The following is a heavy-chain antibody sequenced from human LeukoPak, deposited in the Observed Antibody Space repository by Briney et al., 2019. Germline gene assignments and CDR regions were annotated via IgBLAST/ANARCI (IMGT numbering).Heavy chain of an antibody. Sequence: GGPLRLSCAASGFTFSTYTMYWVRHPPGKRLEWVSIIGNNGGGIHYADSVRGRFTISRDNSKNALYLQMNSLRVEDTAVYYCAIDPNWGTHSWGQGVLVTVSS. D-gene: IGHD7-27*01. CDR2: IGNNGGGI. CDR3: AIDPNWGTHS. V-gene: IGHV3-23*01. J-gene: IGHJ4*02. CDR1: GFTFSTYT.